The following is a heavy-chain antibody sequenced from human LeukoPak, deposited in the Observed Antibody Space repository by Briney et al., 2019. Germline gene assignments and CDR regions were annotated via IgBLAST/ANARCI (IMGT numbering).Heavy chain of an antibody. CDR3: ASLVGATRIDY. Sequence: PSETLSLTCAVYGGSFSGYYWSWIRQPPGKGLEWIGEINHSGSTNYNPSLKSRVTISVDTSKNQFSLKLSSVTAADTAVYYCASLVGATRIDYWGQGTLVTVSS. J-gene: IGHJ4*02. CDR1: GGSFSGYY. D-gene: IGHD1-26*01. V-gene: IGHV4-34*01. CDR2: INHSGST.